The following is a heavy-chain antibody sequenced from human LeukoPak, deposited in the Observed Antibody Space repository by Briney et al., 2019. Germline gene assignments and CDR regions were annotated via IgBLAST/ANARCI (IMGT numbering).Heavy chain of an antibody. J-gene: IGHJ1*01. D-gene: IGHD6-19*01. CDR1: GFTFSSYA. CDR2: ISYDGSNK. V-gene: IGHV3-30*04. CDR3: ARDRRQWLVLLYFQH. Sequence: GGSLRLSCAASGFTFSSYAMHWVRQAPGKGLEWVAVISYDGSNKYYADSVKGRFTISRDNSKNTLYLQMNSLRAEDTAVYYCARDRRQWLVLLYFQHWGQGTLVTSPQ.